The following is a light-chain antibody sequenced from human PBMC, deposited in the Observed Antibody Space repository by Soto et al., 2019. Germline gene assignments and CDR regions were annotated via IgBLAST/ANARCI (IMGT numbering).Light chain of an antibody. CDR3: QQYNDYSWT. V-gene: IGKV1-5*03. CDR1: QSISAW. Sequence: DIQITQSPSTLASSVGDRVSINCGASQSISAWLAWYQQKPGKAPRLLIYKASTLEIGVPSRFSGSGSGTEFTLTISSLQPDDVATYYCQQYNDYSWTFGQGTKVDIK. CDR2: KAS. J-gene: IGKJ1*01.